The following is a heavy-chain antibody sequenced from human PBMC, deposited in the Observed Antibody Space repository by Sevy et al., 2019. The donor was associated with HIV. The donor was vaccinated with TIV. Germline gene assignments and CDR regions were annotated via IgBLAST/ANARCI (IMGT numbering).Heavy chain of an antibody. CDR2: IRPIFGTV. CDR3: ATRGDCGGDCSIYYFDS. CDR1: GGTFSTFL. J-gene: IGHJ4*02. D-gene: IGHD2-21*02. V-gene: IGHV1-69*13. Sequence: ASVKVSCKASGGTFSTFLISWVRQAPGQGLEWMGGIRPIFGTVDYAQKFQARVTFTVDESTSTDYMELSSLRPDDTAVYYCATRGDCGGDCSIYYFDSWGQGSLVTVSS.